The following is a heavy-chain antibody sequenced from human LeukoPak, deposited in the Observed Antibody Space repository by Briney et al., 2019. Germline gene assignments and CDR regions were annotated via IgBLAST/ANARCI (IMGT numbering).Heavy chain of an antibody. V-gene: IGHV3-15*01. CDR3: TTDPYSRSWYNY. Sequence: PGGSLRLSCAASGFTFSNAWMSWVRQAPGKGLEWVGRIKSKTDGGTTDYAAPVKGRFTNSRDDSKNTLYLQMNSLKTEDTAAYYFTTDPYSRSWYNYWGQGSLVTVSS. CDR2: IKSKTDGGTT. CDR1: GFTFSNAW. J-gene: IGHJ4*02. D-gene: IGHD6-13*01.